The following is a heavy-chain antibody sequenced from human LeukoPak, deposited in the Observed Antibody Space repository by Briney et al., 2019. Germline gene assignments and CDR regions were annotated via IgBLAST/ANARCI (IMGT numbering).Heavy chain of an antibody. V-gene: IGHV3-30*03. CDR2: ISYDGSNK. CDR1: GFTFSSYG. D-gene: IGHD2-21*01. Sequence: GRSLRLSCAASGFTFSSYGMHWVRQAPGKGLEWVAVISYDGSNKYYADSVKGRITISRDNSKNTLYLQMNSLRTEDTAVYYCARGGGAEAFDIWGQGTMVTVSS. CDR3: ARGGGAEAFDI. J-gene: IGHJ3*02.